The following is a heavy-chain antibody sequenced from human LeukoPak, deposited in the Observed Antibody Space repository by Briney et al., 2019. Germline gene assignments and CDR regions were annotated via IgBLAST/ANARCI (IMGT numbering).Heavy chain of an antibody. J-gene: IGHJ5*02. Sequence: SETLSLTCAVYGGSFSGYYGSWIRQPPGKGLERIVEINHSGSTNYHPSCKCRVSISVDTSKNQFSLKLSSVTAADTAVYYGARKLPITYYYGSRSHHWFDPWGQGTLVTVSS. D-gene: IGHD3-10*01. CDR1: GGSFSGYY. CDR2: INHSGST. V-gene: IGHV4-34*01. CDR3: ARKLPITYYYGSRSHHWFDP.